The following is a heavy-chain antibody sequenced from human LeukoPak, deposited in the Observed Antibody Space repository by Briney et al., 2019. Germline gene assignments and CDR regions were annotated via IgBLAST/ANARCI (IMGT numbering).Heavy chain of an antibody. J-gene: IGHJ4*02. D-gene: IGHD3-22*01. Sequence: SQTLSLTCTVSGGSISSGGYYWSWIPQHPGKGLEWIGYIYYSGSTYYNPSLKSRVTISVDTSKNQFSLKLSSVTAADTAVYYCARVDSSGGHFDYWGQGTLVTVSS. CDR1: GGSISSGGYY. CDR3: ARVDSSGGHFDY. V-gene: IGHV4-31*03. CDR2: IYYSGST.